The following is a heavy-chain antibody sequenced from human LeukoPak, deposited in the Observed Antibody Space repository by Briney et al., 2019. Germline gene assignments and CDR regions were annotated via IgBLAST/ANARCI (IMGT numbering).Heavy chain of an antibody. CDR3: ARAVTALTTTYFYYYHMDV. V-gene: IGHV4-34*01. J-gene: IGHJ6*03. Sequence: SETLSLTCAVYGGSFSDFYWTWIRQPPGEGLEWIGEINRGGSINSNPSLKSRVTMSVDTSKNQFSLHLSSVTAADTAVYYCARAVTALTTTYFYYYHMDVWGKGATVTISS. CDR2: INRGGSI. D-gene: IGHD2-21*02. CDR1: GGSFSDFY.